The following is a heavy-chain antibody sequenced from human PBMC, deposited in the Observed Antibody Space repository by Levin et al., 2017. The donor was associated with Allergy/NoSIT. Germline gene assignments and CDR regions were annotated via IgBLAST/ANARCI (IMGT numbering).Heavy chain of an antibody. D-gene: IGHD3-22*01. Sequence: GGSLRLSCAASGFTFSSYSMNWVRQAPGKGLEWVSSISSSSSYIYYADSVKGRFTISRDNAKNSLYLQMNSLRAEDTAVYYCATLDSSGYSIQELDYWGQGTLVTVSS. CDR1: GFTFSSYS. CDR3: ATLDSSGYSIQELDY. CDR2: ISSSSSYI. V-gene: IGHV3-21*01. J-gene: IGHJ4*02.